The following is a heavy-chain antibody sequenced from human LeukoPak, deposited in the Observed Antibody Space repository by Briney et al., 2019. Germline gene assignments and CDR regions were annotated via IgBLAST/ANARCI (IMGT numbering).Heavy chain of an antibody. CDR1: GFTFDDYA. Sequence: GGSLRLSCAASGFTFDDYAMHWVRQAPGKGLEWVSGISWNSGSIGYADSVRGRFTISRDNAKNSLYLQMNSLRAEDTALYYCAKVLADYYYYYGMDVWGQGTTVTVSS. CDR3: AKVLADYYYYYGMDV. CDR2: ISWNSGSI. V-gene: IGHV3-9*01. J-gene: IGHJ6*02.